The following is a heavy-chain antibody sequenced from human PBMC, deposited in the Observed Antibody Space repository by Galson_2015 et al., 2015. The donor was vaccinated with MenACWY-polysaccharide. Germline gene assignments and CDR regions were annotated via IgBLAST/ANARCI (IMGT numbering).Heavy chain of an antibody. J-gene: IGHJ4*02. V-gene: IGHV3-7*01. CDR2: IKQDGSEK. CDR3: ARERWLRGVVLDH. Sequence: SLRLSCAASGFTFSNFWMSWVRQAPGKELEWVASIKQDGSEKYLVDSVKGRFTISRDNAENSLFLQMNSLRAEDTAVYYCARERWLRGVVLDHWGQGTLVTVSS. CDR1: GFTFSNFW. D-gene: IGHD3-10*01.